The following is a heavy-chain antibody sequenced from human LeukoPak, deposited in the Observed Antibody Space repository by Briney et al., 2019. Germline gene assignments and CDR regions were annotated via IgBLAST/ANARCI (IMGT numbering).Heavy chain of an antibody. CDR1: GFTFTSFW. CDR3: AKDLTGGYSYGYPRYFQH. V-gene: IGHV3-23*01. CDR2: ISGSGGST. D-gene: IGHD5-18*01. J-gene: IGHJ1*01. Sequence: PGGSLRLSCATSGFTFTSFWFTWARQAPGKGLEWVSAISGSGGSTYYADSVKGQFTISRDNSKNTLYLQMNSLRAEDTAVYYCAKDLTGGYSYGYPRYFQHWGQGTLVTVSS.